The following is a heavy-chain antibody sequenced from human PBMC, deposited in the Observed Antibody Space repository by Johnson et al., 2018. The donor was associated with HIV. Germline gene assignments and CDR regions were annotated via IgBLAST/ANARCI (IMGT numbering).Heavy chain of an antibody. D-gene: IGHD2-2*01. V-gene: IGHV3-23*04. Sequence: VQLVESGGGVVQPGRSLRLSCAASGFTFSSYDMHWVRQATGKGLEWVSAISGSGGSTYYADSVKGRFTISRDNSKNTLYLQMNSLRAEDTAVYYCAKKMGVVVVPAAMHAFDIWGQGTMVTGSS. CDR3: AKKMGVVVVPAAMHAFDI. CDR2: ISGSGGST. J-gene: IGHJ3*02. CDR1: GFTFSSYD.